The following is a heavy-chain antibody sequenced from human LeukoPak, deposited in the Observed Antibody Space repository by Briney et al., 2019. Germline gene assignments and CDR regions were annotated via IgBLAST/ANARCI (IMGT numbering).Heavy chain of an antibody. V-gene: IGHV3-23*01. Sequence: GGSLRLSCGASGFTFSNYAMSWVRQAPGKGLELVSVINSNGGTTHYAASVKGRLTIPRDNSKNTLSLQMKSLRVEDTAVYYCVRDRGSGWYYIDSWGQGALVTVSS. CDR3: VRDRGSGWYYIDS. J-gene: IGHJ4*02. D-gene: IGHD6-19*01. CDR2: INSNGGTT. CDR1: GFTFSNYA.